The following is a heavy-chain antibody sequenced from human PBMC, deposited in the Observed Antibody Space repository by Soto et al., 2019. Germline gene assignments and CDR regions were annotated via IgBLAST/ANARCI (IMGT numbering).Heavy chain of an antibody. V-gene: IGHV1-18*01. CDR1: GYTFTSYG. J-gene: IGHJ4*02. D-gene: IGHD3-10*01. CDR3: AREYGSGSRFDS. CDR2: ISAYNGNT. Sequence: QVQLVQSGAEVRKPGASVKVSCKASGYTFTSYGISWVRQAPGQGLEWMGWISAYNGNTNYAQKLQGRVTMTTDTTTSTAYMGLRSLRSHDTAVYYCAREYGSGSRFDSWGKGPLVTVSS.